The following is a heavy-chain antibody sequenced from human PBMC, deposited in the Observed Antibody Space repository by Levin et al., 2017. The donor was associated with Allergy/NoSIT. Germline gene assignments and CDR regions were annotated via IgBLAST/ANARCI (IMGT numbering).Heavy chain of an antibody. CDR1: GYSIRSGYY. CDR3: ARGSTVTMRVPGGEY. Sequence: SETLSLTCDVSGYSIRSGYYWGWIRQPPGEGLEWIGSIHHSGDTSYKPSLKSRVTISVDTSKNQFSLPLSSVTAADTAVYYCARGSTVTMRVPGGEYWGQGTRVTVSS. D-gene: IGHD3-22*01. CDR2: IHHSGDT. V-gene: IGHV4-38-2*01. J-gene: IGHJ4*02.